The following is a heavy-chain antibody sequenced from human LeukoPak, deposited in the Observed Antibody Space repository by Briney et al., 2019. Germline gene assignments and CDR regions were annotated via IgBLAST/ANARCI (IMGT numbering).Heavy chain of an antibody. J-gene: IGHJ4*02. D-gene: IGHD1-26*01. CDR1: GFTFSSYA. CDR3: AKDRSIGTYYTFDH. CDR2: ISGSGGSP. V-gene: IGHV3-23*01. Sequence: GGSLRLSCAASGFTFSSYAMAWVRQAPGKGLEWVSAISGSGGSPYYADSVKGRFTVSRDISKNMLYLQMNSLRAEDTAVYFCAKDRSIGTYYTFDHWGQGTLVTVSS.